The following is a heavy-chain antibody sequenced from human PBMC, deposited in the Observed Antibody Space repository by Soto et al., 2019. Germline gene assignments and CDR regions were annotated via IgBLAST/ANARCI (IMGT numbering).Heavy chain of an antibody. CDR3: AKVGRGRQRPMEYSSGWYSDFDY. CDR2: ISYDGSNK. V-gene: IGHV3-30*18. Sequence: GGSLRLSCAASGFTFSSYGMHWVRQAPGKGLEWVAVISYDGSNKYYADSVKGRFTISRDNSKNTLYLQMNSLRAEDTAVYYCAKVGRGRQRPMEYSSGWYSDFDYWGQGTLVTVSS. CDR1: GFTFSSYG. D-gene: IGHD6-19*01. J-gene: IGHJ4*02.